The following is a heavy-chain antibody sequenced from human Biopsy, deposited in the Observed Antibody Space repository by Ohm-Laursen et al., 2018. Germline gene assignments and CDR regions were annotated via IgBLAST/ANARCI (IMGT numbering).Heavy chain of an antibody. CDR2: ITGSSSTI. D-gene: IGHD2-21*01. Sequence: SLRLSCSASGFTFTSHKMNWVRQAPGKGLEWISYITGSSSTIYYADSVKGRFTISRDNAKNSLYLQMNSLRAEDTAVYYCTRLAYYYYYGMDVWGQGTTVTVSS. J-gene: IGHJ6*02. CDR1: GFTFTSHK. CDR3: TRLAYYYYYGMDV. V-gene: IGHV3-48*03.